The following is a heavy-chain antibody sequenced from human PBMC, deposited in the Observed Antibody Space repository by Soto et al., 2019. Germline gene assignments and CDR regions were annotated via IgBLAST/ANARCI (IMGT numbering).Heavy chain of an antibody. V-gene: IGHV3-21*01. Sequence: PGGSLRLSCAASGFTFSSYSMNWVRQAPGKGLEWVSSISSSSSYIYYADSVKGRFTISRDNAKNSLYLQMNSLRAEDTAVYYCARDSPLDPLYYYYYGMDVWGQGTTVTVSS. J-gene: IGHJ6*02. CDR3: ARDSPLDPLYYYYYGMDV. CDR1: GFTFSSYS. CDR2: ISSSSSYI.